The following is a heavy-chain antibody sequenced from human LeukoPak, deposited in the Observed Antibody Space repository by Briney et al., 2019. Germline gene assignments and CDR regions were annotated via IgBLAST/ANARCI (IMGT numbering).Heavy chain of an antibody. Sequence: ASVKVSCKASGYTFTSYGINWVRQAPGQGLEWMGWINTNTGNPTYAQGFTGRFVFSLDTSVSTAYLQISSLKAEDTAVYYCARGNFWSGRYNWFDPWGQGTLVTVSS. CDR3: ARGNFWSGRYNWFDP. V-gene: IGHV7-4-1*02. CDR2: INTNTGNP. CDR1: GYTFTSYG. D-gene: IGHD3-3*01. J-gene: IGHJ5*02.